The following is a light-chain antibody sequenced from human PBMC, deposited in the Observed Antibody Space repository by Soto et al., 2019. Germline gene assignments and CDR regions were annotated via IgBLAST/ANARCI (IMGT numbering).Light chain of an antibody. CDR1: SSNIGAGHD. CDR2: GNT. CDR3: LGFDSSLKCWV. J-gene: IGLJ3*02. V-gene: IGLV1-40*01. Sequence: QSVLTQPPSVSGAPGQRVTISCTGSSSNIGAGHDVHWYQQVPGTAPKLLVSGNTNRPSGVPDRFSGSNSGTSASLAITGLQEEDEADYFCLGFDSSLKCWVFGVGAQLTVL.